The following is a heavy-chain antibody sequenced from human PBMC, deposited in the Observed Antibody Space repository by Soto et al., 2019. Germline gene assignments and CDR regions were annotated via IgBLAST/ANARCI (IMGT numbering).Heavy chain of an antibody. J-gene: IGHJ4*02. CDR3: AKDHPSRKFDY. CDR2: ISYDGSNK. V-gene: IGHV3-30*18. Sequence: PGGSLRLSCAASGFTFSSYGMHWVRQAPGKGLEWVAVISYDGSNKYYADSVKGRFTISRDNSKNTLYLQMNSLRAEDTAVYYCAKDHPSRKFDYWGQGTLVTVSS. CDR1: GFTFSSYG.